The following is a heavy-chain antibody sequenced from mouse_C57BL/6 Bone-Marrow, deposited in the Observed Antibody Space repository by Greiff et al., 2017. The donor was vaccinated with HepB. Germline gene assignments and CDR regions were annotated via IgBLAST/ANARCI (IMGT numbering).Heavy chain of an antibody. CDR3: ARGGYYYGSSYEY. J-gene: IGHJ2*01. Sequence: VQLQQSGAELVKPGASVKLSCKASGYTFTSYWMHWVKQRPGHGLEWIGMIHPNSGSTNYNEKFKSKATLTVDKSSSTAYMQLSSLTSEDSAVYYCARGGYYYGSSYEYWGQGTTLTVSS. V-gene: IGHV1-64*01. D-gene: IGHD1-1*01. CDR2: IHPNSGST. CDR1: GYTFTSYW.